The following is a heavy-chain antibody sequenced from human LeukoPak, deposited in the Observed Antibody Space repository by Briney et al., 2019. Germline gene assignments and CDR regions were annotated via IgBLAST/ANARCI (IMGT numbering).Heavy chain of an antibody. V-gene: IGHV3-48*01. J-gene: IGHJ3*02. CDR2: ISTSSSTI. CDR1: GFTFSSYS. Sequence: GGSLRLSCVASGFTFSSYSMNWVRQAPGKGLEWVSYISTSSSTIYYVDSVKGRFTISRDNAKNSLYLQMNSLRAEDTAVYHCARDGGSSWYGAFDIWGQGTTVTVSS. CDR3: ARDGGSSWYGAFDI. D-gene: IGHD6-13*01.